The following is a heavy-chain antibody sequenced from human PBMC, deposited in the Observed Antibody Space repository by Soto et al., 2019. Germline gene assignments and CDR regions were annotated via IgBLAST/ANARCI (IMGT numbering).Heavy chain of an antibody. V-gene: IGHV1-18*01. Sequence: ASVKVSCKTSGYTFSNYGITWVRQAPGQPLEWMGWISAYNGNTNYAQKLQGRVTMTTDTSTSTAYMELRSLRSDDTAVYYCARDGRSSSGWYLDYWGQGTLVTVSS. J-gene: IGHJ4*02. D-gene: IGHD6-19*01. CDR3: ARDGRSSSGWYLDY. CDR2: ISAYNGNT. CDR1: GYTFSNYG.